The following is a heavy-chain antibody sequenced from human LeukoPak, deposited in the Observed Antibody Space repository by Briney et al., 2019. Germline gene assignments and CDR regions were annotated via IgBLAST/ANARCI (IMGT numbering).Heavy chain of an antibody. J-gene: IGHJ5*02. CDR1: GGSFSGCY. CDR3: ATRSIVVVVAATPGWFDP. D-gene: IGHD2-15*01. Sequence: SETLSLTCAVYGGSFSGCYWSWIRQPPGKGLEWIGEINHSGSTNYNPSLKSRVTISVDTSKNQFSLKLSSVTAADTAVYYCATRSIVVVVAATPGWFDPWGQGTLVTVSS. V-gene: IGHV4-34*01. CDR2: INHSGST.